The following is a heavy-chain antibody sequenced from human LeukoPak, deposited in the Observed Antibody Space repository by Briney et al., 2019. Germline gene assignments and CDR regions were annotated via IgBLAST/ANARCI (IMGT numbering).Heavy chain of an antibody. J-gene: IGHJ4*02. Sequence: GGSLRLSCATSGFTFSGSAMHWVRQASGKGLEWVDRIRSKANSYATAYAASVKGRFTISRDDSKNTVYLQMNSLRAEDTAVYYCARRYGGFDLWGLGTLVTVSS. CDR1: GFTFSGSA. CDR3: ARRYGGFDL. D-gene: IGHD3-16*01. CDR2: IRSKANSYAT. V-gene: IGHV3-73*01.